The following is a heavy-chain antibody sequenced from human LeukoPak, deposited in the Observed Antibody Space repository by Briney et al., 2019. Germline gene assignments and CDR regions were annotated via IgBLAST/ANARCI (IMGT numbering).Heavy chain of an antibody. V-gene: IGHV4-59*01. CDR1: GGSMNSYY. J-gene: IGHJ4*02. CDR3: ARGRYGWLPFDY. CDR2: IYCSGST. Sequence: SETLSLTCTVSGGSMNSYYWSWIRQPPGKGLEWIGYIYCSGSTNYNPSLKSRITISVDTSKNQFTLKLSSVTAADTAVYHCARGRYGWLPFDYWGQGTLVTVSS. D-gene: IGHD3-16*01.